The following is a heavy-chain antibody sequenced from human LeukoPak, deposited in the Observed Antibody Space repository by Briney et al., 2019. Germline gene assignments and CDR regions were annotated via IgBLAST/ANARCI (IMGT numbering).Heavy chain of an antibody. Sequence: SETLSLTCAVYGGSFSGYYWSWIRQPPGKGLEWIGEINHSGSPNYNPSLTSRVTISVDTSKNQFSLKLSSVTAADTAVYYCARAAYSSSWTFDYWGQGTLVTVSS. CDR2: INHSGSP. J-gene: IGHJ4*02. CDR1: GGSFSGYY. V-gene: IGHV4-34*01. CDR3: ARAAYSSSWTFDY. D-gene: IGHD6-13*01.